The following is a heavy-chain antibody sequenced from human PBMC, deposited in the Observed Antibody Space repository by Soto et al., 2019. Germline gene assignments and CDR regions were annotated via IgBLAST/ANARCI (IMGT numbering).Heavy chain of an antibody. Sequence: QVQLQESGPGLVKPSQTLSLTCTVSGGSISSGGFYWSWLRQLPGKGLEWIWHIHHSGFTYYNPSLKSRVTISIDTSKNQFSLKLSSVTAADTAVYYCASRSYGDWGWLDPWGQGTRVTVSS. CDR3: ASRSYGDWGWLDP. CDR1: GGSISSGGFY. D-gene: IGHD4-17*01. J-gene: IGHJ5*02. V-gene: IGHV4-31*03. CDR2: IHHSGFT.